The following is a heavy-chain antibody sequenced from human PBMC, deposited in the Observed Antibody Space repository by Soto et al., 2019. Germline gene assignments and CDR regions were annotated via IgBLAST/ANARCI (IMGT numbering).Heavy chain of an antibody. CDR1: GFTFTNYA. CDR2: INAGTGDT. CDR3: ARGGSSNWHCDY. Sequence: ASVKVSCKTSGFTFTNYAMHWVRQAPGQRLEWMGWINAGTGDTEYSQKFQGRVTFTRDTSASTAYMELSNLRSEDTAVYYCARGGSSNWHCDYWGQGTLVTVSS. V-gene: IGHV1-3*01. J-gene: IGHJ4*02. D-gene: IGHD6-13*01.